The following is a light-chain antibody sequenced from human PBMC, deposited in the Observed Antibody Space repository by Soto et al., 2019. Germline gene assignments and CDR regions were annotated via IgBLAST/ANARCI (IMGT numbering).Light chain of an antibody. CDR3: QQYGSSLFT. V-gene: IGKV3-20*01. Sequence: EIVLTQSPGTLSLSPGERATLSCRASQSVSSSYLAWYQQKPGQAPRLLIYGASSRATGMPDRVSGSGSGTDFTLTISRLEPEDFAVDYCQQYGSSLFTFGPGTKVDIE. CDR2: GAS. CDR1: QSVSSSY. J-gene: IGKJ3*01.